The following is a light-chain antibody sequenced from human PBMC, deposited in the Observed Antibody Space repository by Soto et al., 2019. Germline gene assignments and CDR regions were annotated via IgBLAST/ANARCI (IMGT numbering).Light chain of an antibody. CDR1: QTIASH. V-gene: IGKV1-39*01. J-gene: IGKJ4*01. Sequence: IQMTQSPSSLSASVGDRVTITCRASQTIASHLNWYQQKPGRAPNLLILAASSLQSGVPSRFSGSGSGTYFTLTISSLQPEDFATYYCQQSYSTPPTFGGGTKVDIK. CDR2: AAS. CDR3: QQSYSTPPT.